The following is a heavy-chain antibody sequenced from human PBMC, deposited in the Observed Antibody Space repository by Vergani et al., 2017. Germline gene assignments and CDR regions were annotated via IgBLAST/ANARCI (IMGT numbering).Heavy chain of an antibody. CDR1: GYTFTSYY. V-gene: IGHV1-46*03. J-gene: IGHJ6*02. CDR2: INPSGGST. CDR3: ARDMRERLDYYYGMDV. Sequence: QVQLVQSGAEVKKPGASVKVSCKASGYTFTSYYMHWVRQAPGQGLEWMGIINPSGGSTSYAQKFQGRVTMTRDTSTSTVYMELSSLRSEDTAVYYCARDMRERLDYYYGMDVWGQGTTVTVSS. D-gene: IGHD1-26*01.